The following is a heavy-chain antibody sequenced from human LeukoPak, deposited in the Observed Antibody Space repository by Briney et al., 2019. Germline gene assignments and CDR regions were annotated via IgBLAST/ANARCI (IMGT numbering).Heavy chain of an antibody. D-gene: IGHD2-2*01. CDR3: AKDYRDCSSSNCYGDYAFDI. J-gene: IGHJ3*02. CDR1: GFTFSNYA. V-gene: IGHV3-23*01. Sequence: GGSLRLSCAASGFTFSNYAMSWVRQAPGKGLEWVSGITASGGRTYYADSVKGRFTISRDNSKNTLYLQMNSLRAEDTAVHYCAKDYRDCSSSNCYGDYAFDIWGQGTMVTVSS. CDR2: ITASGGRT.